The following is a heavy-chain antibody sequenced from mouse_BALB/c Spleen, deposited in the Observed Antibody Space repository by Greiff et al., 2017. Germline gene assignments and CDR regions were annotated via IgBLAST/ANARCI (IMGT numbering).Heavy chain of an antibody. Sequence: QVQLQQSGAELAKPGASVKMSCKASGYTFTSYWMHWVKQRPGQGLEWIGYINPSTGYTEYNQKFKDKATLTADKSSSTAYMQLSSLTSEDSAVYYCAIYGNLAYWGQGTLVTVSA. CDR1: GYTFTSYW. CDR2: INPSTGYT. D-gene: IGHD2-1*01. CDR3: AIYGNLAY. J-gene: IGHJ3*01. V-gene: IGHV1-7*01.